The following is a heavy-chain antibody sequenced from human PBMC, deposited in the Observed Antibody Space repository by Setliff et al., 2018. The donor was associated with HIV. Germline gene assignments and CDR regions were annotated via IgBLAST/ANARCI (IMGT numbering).Heavy chain of an antibody. CDR1: GFTFKIYA. CDR2: ISNSGGNT. V-gene: IGHV3-23*01. D-gene: IGHD6-25*01. Sequence: GGSLRLSCKASGFTFKIYAMSWLRQAPGKGLEWVSAISNSGGNTYYADSVKGRFTISRDNSKNTLYLQMNSLRPEDTAVYYCAKPLESLAAAGLGGAFDIWGQGTMVTVSS. J-gene: IGHJ3*02. CDR3: AKPLESLAAAGLGGAFDI.